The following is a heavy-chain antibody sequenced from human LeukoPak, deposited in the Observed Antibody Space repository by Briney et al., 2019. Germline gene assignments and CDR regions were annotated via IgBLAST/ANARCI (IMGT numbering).Heavy chain of an antibody. CDR3: ARDREAGYSSGWYWFDP. J-gene: IGHJ5*02. V-gene: IGHV4-59*01. CDR1: GGSISSYY. CDR2: IYYSGST. Sequence: SETLSLTCTVSGGSISSYYWSWIRQPPGKGLEWIGYIYYSGSTNYNPSLKSRVIISVDTSKNQFSLKLSSVTAADTAVYYCARDREAGYSSGWYWFDPWGQGTLVTVSS. D-gene: IGHD6-19*01.